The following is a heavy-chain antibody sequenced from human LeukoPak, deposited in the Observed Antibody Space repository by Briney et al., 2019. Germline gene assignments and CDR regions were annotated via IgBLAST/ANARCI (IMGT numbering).Heavy chain of an antibody. CDR1: GGSFSGYY. CDR2: INHSGST. D-gene: IGHD3-10*01. Sequence: SATLSLTCAVYGGSFSGYYWSWIRQPPGKGLEWIGEINHSGSTNHNPSLKSRVTISVDTSKNQFSLKLSSVTAADTAVYYCARGFYGSGSYYGYWGQGTLVTVSS. CDR3: ARGFYGSGSYYGY. J-gene: IGHJ4*02. V-gene: IGHV4-34*01.